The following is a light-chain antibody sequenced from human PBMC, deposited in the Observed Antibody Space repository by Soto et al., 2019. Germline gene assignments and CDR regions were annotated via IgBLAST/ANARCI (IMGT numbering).Light chain of an antibody. CDR1: QSVSSSY. Sequence: EIVLTQSPGTLSLSPGERATLSCRASQSVSSSYLAWYQQKPGQAPRPLIYGASSRATGIPDRLSGSGSGTDFTLTISRLEPEDFAVYYCKQYGSSPWTFGQGTKVEIK. J-gene: IGKJ1*01. CDR2: GAS. CDR3: KQYGSSPWT. V-gene: IGKV3-20*01.